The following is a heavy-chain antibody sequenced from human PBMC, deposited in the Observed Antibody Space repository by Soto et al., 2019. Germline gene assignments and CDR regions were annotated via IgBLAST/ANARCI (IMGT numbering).Heavy chain of an antibody. J-gene: IGHJ5*02. Sequence: ASVKVSCKASGYTFTSYVISWVRQAPGQGLEWMGWISAYNGNTNYAQKLQGRVTMTTDTSTSTAYMELRSLRSDDTAVYYCARADLSAAGTAVVRIDPWGQGTLVTVSS. CDR3: ARADLSAAGTAVVRIDP. V-gene: IGHV1-18*01. CDR1: GYTFTSYV. CDR2: ISAYNGNT. D-gene: IGHD6-13*01.